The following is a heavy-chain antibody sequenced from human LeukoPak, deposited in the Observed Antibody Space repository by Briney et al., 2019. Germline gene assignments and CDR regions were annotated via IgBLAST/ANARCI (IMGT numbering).Heavy chain of an antibody. D-gene: IGHD6-19*01. Sequence: PGGSLRLSCAASGFTFDDYAMHWVRQAPGKGLEWVSLISWDGGSTYYADSVKGRFTISRDNSKNSLYLQMNSLRAEDTALYYCATAGDSSGVAGEYFQHWGQGTLVTVSS. V-gene: IGHV3-43D*03. CDR2: ISWDGGST. CDR1: GFTFDDYA. CDR3: ATAGDSSGVAGEYFQH. J-gene: IGHJ1*01.